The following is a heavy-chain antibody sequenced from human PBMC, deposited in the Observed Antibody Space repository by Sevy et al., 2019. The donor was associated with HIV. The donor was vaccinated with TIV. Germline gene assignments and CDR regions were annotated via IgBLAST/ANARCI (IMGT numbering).Heavy chain of an antibody. CDR3: AARGAAGFLSGIVYYGMDV. CDR1: GGTFSSYA. J-gene: IGHJ6*02. D-gene: IGHD6-13*01. Sequence: ASVKVSCKASGGTFSSYAISWVRQAPGQGLEWMGGIIPIFGTANYAQKFQGRVTITADESTSTAYMELSSLRSEDTAVYYCAARGAAGFLSGIVYYGMDVWGQGTTVTVSS. V-gene: IGHV1-69*13. CDR2: IIPIFGTA.